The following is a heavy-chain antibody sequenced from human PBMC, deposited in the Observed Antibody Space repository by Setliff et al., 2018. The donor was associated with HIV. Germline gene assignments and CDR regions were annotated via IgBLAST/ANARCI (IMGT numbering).Heavy chain of an antibody. V-gene: IGHV3-11*04. J-gene: IGHJ6*02. CDR3: ARDNLYYNLYDGSPVYGMDV. Sequence: GGSLRLSCAGSDSGDSGFIFSDYFMTWVRQAPGRGLEWVSSISIGSGGAIDYADSVQGRFTISRDNSKNSLYLQMNGLRVEDTGVYYCARDNLYYNLYDGSPVYGMDVWGQGTTVTVSS. CDR1: GFIFSDYF. D-gene: IGHD3-3*01. CDR2: ISIGSGGAI.